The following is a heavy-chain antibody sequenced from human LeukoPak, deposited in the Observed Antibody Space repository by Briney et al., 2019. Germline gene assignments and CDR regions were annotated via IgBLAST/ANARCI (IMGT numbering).Heavy chain of an antibody. Sequence: GASVNVSCKASGYTFTGYYMHWVRQAPGQGLEWMGWINPNSGGTNYAQKFQGWVTMTRDTSISTAYMELSRLRSDDTAVYYCARAPYYYDSSGYYQFDYWGQGTLVTVSS. V-gene: IGHV1-2*04. CDR1: GYTFTGYY. CDR2: INPNSGGT. J-gene: IGHJ4*02. CDR3: ARAPYYYDSSGYYQFDY. D-gene: IGHD3-22*01.